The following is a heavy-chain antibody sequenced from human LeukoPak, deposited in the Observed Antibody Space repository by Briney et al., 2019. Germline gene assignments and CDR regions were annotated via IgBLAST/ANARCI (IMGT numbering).Heavy chain of an antibody. V-gene: IGHV4-30-4*01. Sequence: SETLSLTCTVSGGSISSGDYYWSWIRQPPGKGLEWIGYIYYSGSTYYNPSLKSRVTISVDTSKNQFSLKLNSVTAADTAVYYCGRRNYNYETYEYWGQGTLVTVSS. CDR1: GGSISSGDYY. J-gene: IGHJ4*02. D-gene: IGHD3-16*01. CDR2: IYYSGST. CDR3: GRRNYNYETYEY.